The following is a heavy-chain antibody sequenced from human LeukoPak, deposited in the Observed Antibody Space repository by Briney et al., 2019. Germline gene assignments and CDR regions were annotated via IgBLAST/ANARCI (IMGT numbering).Heavy chain of an antibody. CDR1: GYTFTSYH. D-gene: IGHD4-17*01. Sequence: ASVKVSCKASGYTFTSYHMHWVRQAPGQGLEWMGIINPSGGTTNYAQKFRGRVTMTRDMSTSTVYMELSSLRSEDTAVYYCARAWEAVAGNYGVIDYWGQGTLVTVSS. CDR2: INPSGGTT. CDR3: ARAWEAVAGNYGVIDY. V-gene: IGHV1-46*01. J-gene: IGHJ4*02.